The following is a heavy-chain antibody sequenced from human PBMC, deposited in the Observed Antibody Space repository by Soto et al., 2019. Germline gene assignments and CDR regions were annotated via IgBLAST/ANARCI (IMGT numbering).Heavy chain of an antibody. J-gene: IGHJ3*02. D-gene: IGHD1-1*01. Sequence: GGSLRLSCAASGFTFSNYAMNWVRQAPGKGLEWVSTINSGGATYNADSVKGRLTISRDNSKNTLYLQMNSLRVEDTAVYYCARTGTKGQDAFDIWGQGTMVTVSS. CDR3: ARTGTKGQDAFDI. CDR1: GFTFSNYA. V-gene: IGHV3-23*01. CDR2: INSGGAT.